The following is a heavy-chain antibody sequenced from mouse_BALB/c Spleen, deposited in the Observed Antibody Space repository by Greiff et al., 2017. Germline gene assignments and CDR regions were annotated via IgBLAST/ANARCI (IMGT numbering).Heavy chain of an antibody. V-gene: IGHV5-12-2*01. D-gene: IGHD2-3*01. Sequence: EVMLVESGGGLVQPGGSLKLSCAASGFTFSSYTMSWVRQTPEKRLEWVAYISNGGGSTYYPDTVKGRFTISRDNAKNTLYLQMSSLKSEDTAMYYCARQYDGYPWFAYWGQGTTLTVSS. CDR1: GFTFSSYT. CDR2: ISNGGGST. CDR3: ARQYDGYPWFAY. J-gene: IGHJ2*01.